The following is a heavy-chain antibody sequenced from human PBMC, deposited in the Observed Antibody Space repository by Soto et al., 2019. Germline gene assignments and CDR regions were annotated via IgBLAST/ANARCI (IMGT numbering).Heavy chain of an antibody. V-gene: IGHV1-24*01. CDR1: GYTLTELS. CDR2: FDPEDGET. Sequence: ASVKVSCKVSGYTLTELSMHWVRQAPGKGLEWMGGFDPEDGETIYAQKFQGRVTMTEDTSTDTAYMELSSLRSEDTAVYYCATREQQLVRLISYYYFDYWGQGTLVTVSS. CDR3: ATREQQLVRLISYYYFDY. D-gene: IGHD6-13*01. J-gene: IGHJ4*02.